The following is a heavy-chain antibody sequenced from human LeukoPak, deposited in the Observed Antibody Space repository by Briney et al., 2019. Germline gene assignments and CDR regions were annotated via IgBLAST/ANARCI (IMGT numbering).Heavy chain of an antibody. Sequence: GRSLRLSCAASGFTFSSYAMSWVRQAPGKGLEWVSAISGSGGSTYYADSVKGRFTISRDNSKNTLYLQMNSLRAEDTAVYYCAKDSYPLELELTGTTDYWGQGTLVTVSS. CDR1: GFTFSSYA. D-gene: IGHD1-7*01. CDR3: AKDSYPLELELTGTTDY. J-gene: IGHJ4*02. V-gene: IGHV3-23*01. CDR2: ISGSGGST.